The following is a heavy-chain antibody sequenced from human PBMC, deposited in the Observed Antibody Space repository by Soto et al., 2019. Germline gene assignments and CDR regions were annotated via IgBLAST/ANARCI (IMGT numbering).Heavy chain of an antibody. V-gene: IGHV4-34*01. Sequence: QVQLQQWGAGLLKPSETLSLTCAVYGGSFSGYYWSWIRQPPGKGLEWIGEINHSGSTNYNPSLKSRVTRSVDTYKNQFSLKLSSVTAADTAVYYCARETGDRAVDAFDIWGQGTMVTVSS. J-gene: IGHJ3*02. CDR3: ARETGDRAVDAFDI. D-gene: IGHD7-27*01. CDR1: GGSFSGYY. CDR2: INHSGST.